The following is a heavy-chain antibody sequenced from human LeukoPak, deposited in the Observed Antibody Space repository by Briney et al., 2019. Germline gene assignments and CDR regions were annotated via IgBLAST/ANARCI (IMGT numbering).Heavy chain of an antibody. V-gene: IGHV4-4*02. CDR2: IYHSGST. CDR1: GGSISRSIW. CDR3: ASIDSSGYYYRYFDY. Sequence: SETLSLTCAVSGGSISRSIWWSWVRQPPGKGLEWIGEIYHSGSTNYNPSLKSRVTISVDKSKNQFSLKLSSVTAADTAVYYCASIDSSGYYYRYFDYWGQGTLVTVSS. D-gene: IGHD3-22*01. J-gene: IGHJ4*02.